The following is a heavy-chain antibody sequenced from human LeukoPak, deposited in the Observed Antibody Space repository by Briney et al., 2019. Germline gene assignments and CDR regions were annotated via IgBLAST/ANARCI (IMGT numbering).Heavy chain of an antibody. D-gene: IGHD3/OR15-3a*01. CDR1: GYTFNAYY. CDR2: INPKSGDT. CDR3: ATEEQEGDWDSLDY. Sequence: GASVKVSCKASGYTFNAYYVHWVRQAPGQGLEWMGWINPKSGDTNYAQKFQGRVTMTRDTSINTAYMELNRLRSEDTAMYYCATEEQEGDWDSLDYWGQGTLVTVSS. J-gene: IGHJ4*02. V-gene: IGHV1-2*02.